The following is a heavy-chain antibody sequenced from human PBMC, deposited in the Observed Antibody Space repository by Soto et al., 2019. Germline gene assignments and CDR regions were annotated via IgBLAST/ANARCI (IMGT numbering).Heavy chain of an antibody. V-gene: IGHV1-69*13. J-gene: IGHJ6*02. CDR3: ARKLMVYALGDYYGMDV. CDR1: GGTFSSYA. Sequence: SVKVSCKASGGTFSSYAISWVRQAPGQGLEWMGGIIPIFGTANYAQKFQGRVTITADESTSTAYMELSSLRSEDTAVYYCARKLMVYALGDYYGMDVWGQGTKVTVSS. D-gene: IGHD2-8*01. CDR2: IIPIFGTA.